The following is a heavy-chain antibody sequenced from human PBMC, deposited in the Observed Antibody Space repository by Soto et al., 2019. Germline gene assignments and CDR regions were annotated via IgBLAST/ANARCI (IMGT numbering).Heavy chain of an antibody. CDR1: GYTFTSYG. D-gene: IGHD3-3*01. Sequence: ASVKVSCKASGYTFTSYGISWVRQAPGQGLEWMGWISAYNGNTNYAQKLQGRVTMTTDTSTSTAYMELRSLRSDDTAVYYCARALSRDRYDFWSGPLDAFAIWGQGTMVTVSS. CDR3: ARALSRDRYDFWSGPLDAFAI. CDR2: ISAYNGNT. V-gene: IGHV1-18*01. J-gene: IGHJ3*02.